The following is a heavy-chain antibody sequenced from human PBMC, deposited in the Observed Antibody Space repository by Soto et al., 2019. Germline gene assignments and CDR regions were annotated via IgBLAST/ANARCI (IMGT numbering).Heavy chain of an antibody. CDR3: ARDSRVAAAVSDF. D-gene: IGHD6-13*01. J-gene: IGHJ3*01. CDR1: GFTVSSNY. V-gene: IGHV3-53*01. Sequence: GGSLRLSCAASGFTVSSNYVSWVRQAPGKGLEWVSVIYSGGSTYYADSVKGRFTISRDNSKNTLYLQMNSLRAEDTAVYYCARDSRVAAAVSDFWGQGTMVTVS. CDR2: IYSGGST.